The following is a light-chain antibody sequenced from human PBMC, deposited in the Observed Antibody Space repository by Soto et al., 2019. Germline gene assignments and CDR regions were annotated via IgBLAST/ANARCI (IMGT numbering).Light chain of an antibody. J-gene: IGKJ3*01. Sequence: DIQMTQSPSSVSASVGDRVTITCRASQGIHSWLAWYQQKPGKAPKLLIYWASSLESGVPSRFSGSGSGTEFTLTISSLQPDDFATYYCQHYTTYSGTFGPGTKVDIK. CDR1: QGIHSW. V-gene: IGKV1-5*03. CDR2: WAS. CDR3: QHYTTYSGT.